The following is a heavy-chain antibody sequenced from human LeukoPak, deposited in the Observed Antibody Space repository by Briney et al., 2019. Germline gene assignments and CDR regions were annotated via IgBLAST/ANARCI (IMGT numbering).Heavy chain of an antibody. CDR1: GFTFSIYA. D-gene: IGHD5-24*01. Sequence: GGSLRLSCAASGFTFSIYAMSWVRQAPGKGLEGVAAISSSGGTTYYADSMRGRFSISRDNSKSMLYLEMSSLRADDTAVYYCAKVAARRDYEAYFEYWGQGTQVTVSS. CDR3: AKVAARRDYEAYFEY. CDR2: ISSSGGTT. J-gene: IGHJ4*02. V-gene: IGHV3-23*01.